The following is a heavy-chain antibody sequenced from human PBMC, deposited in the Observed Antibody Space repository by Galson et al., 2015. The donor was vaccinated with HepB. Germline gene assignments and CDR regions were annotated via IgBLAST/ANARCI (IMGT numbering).Heavy chain of an antibody. CDR3: ARQLAYCVANTCQIFFDY. V-gene: IGHV6-1*01. J-gene: IGHJ4*02. CDR1: GGSVSSNSAA. CDR2: TYYRPKWYN. D-gene: IGHD2-21*01. Sequence: CAISGGSVSSNSAAWNWIRQSPSRGLEWLGRTYYRPKWYNSYAVSVKSRITINPDTTKNQFSLQLNSVTPEDTAIYYCARQLAYCVANTCQIFFDYWGQGTLVTVSS.